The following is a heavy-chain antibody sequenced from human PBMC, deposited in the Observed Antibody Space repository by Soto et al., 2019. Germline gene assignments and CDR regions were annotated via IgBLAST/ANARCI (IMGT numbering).Heavy chain of an antibody. J-gene: IGHJ4*02. D-gene: IGHD3-16*01. CDR2: FVPLFGTT. CDR1: GGTFSGYV. V-gene: IGHV1-69*01. CDR3: ATHGLGVSSPPYFDN. Sequence: QLVQSGSEVKKPGSSVKVSCQASGGTFSGYVVTWVRQAPGQGLEWMGEFVPLFGTTNYAPRFSGRITITAEESTSTAYMELRTLRSDETAVYYCATHGLGVSSPPYFDNWGQGTLVTVSS.